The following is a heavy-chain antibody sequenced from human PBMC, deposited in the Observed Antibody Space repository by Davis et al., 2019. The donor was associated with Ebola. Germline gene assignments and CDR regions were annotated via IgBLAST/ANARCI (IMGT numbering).Heavy chain of an antibody. V-gene: IGHV3-73*01. CDR2: IRSKTNNYAT. D-gene: IGHD2-2*01. J-gene: IGHJ4*02. CDR1: GFTFSGSS. CDR3: TTLSFCNSTTCSDY. Sequence: PGGSLRLSCAASGFTFSGSSIHWVRQASGKGLQWIGRIRSKTNNYATTYIKSVEGRFTFSRDDSKNMAYLQMNSLKSEDTATYWCTTLSFCNSTTCSDYWGLGTLVTVSS.